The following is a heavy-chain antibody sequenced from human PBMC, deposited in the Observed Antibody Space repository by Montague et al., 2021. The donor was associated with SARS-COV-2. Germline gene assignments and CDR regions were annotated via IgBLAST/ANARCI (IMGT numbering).Heavy chain of an antibody. Sequence: SETLSLTCTVSGGSITDHYRSWIRQSPGKGLEWIGYISSNGKTSYNPSLKSRVTLSADASRNEFSLKLDSVTAADTAVYFCAGRGYYDSAGYHWHLDLWSRGVLVTVSS. CDR1: GGSITDHY. V-gene: IGHV4-4*09. J-gene: IGHJ2*01. D-gene: IGHD3-22*01. CDR3: AGRGYYDSAGYHWHLDL. CDR2: ISSNGKT.